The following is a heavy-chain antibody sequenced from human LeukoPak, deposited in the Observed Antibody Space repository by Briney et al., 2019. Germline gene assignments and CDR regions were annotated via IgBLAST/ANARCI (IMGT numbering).Heavy chain of an antibody. CDR2: IYPGDSDT. J-gene: IGHJ3*02. CDR3: ASSGYCSSTSCHDDAFDI. CDR1: GYSFTSYW. D-gene: IGHD2-2*03. Sequence: GESLKISCKGSGYSFTSYWIGWVRQMPGKGLEWMGIIYPGDSDTRYSPSFQGQVAISADKSISTAYLQWSSLKASDTAMYYCASSGYCSSTSCHDDAFDIWGQGTMVTVSS. V-gene: IGHV5-51*01.